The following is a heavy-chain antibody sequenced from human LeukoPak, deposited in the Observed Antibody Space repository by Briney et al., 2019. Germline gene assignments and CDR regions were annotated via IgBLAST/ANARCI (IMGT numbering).Heavy chain of an antibody. CDR1: GGSISSGSYC. CDR2: IYSSGST. D-gene: IGHD2-2*01. CDR3: AAYCSSTSCQSFDY. V-gene: IGHV4-61*02. J-gene: IGHJ4*02. Sequence: SQTLSLTCTVSGGSISSGSYCWSWIRQPAGKGLEWIGRIYSSGSTNYNPSLKSRVTISLDTSKNQFSLMLSSVTAADTAVYYCAAYCSSTSCQSFDYWGQGTLVTVSS.